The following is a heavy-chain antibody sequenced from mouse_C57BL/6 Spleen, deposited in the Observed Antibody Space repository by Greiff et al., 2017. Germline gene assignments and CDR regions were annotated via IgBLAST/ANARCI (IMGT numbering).Heavy chain of an antibody. CDR3: AGQNYGSRYFDV. CDR1: GFTFSSYT. V-gene: IGHV5-9*01. D-gene: IGHD1-1*01. J-gene: IGHJ1*03. CDR2: ISGGGGNT. Sequence: EVKLVESGGGLVKPGGSLKLSCAASGFTFSSYTMSWVRQTPEKRLEWVATISGGGGNTYYPDSVKGRFTISRDNAKNTLYLQRSSLRSEDTALYYCAGQNYGSRYFDVWGTGTTVTVAS.